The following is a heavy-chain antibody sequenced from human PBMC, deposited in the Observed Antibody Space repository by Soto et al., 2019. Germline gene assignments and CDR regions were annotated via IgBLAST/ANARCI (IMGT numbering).Heavy chain of an antibody. J-gene: IGHJ4*02. Sequence: PGGSLRLSCAASRFTFSGYWMSWVRQAPGRGLEWVANIKQDGSEKSYVDSVKGRFTISRDNAKNSVYLQVNSLRAEDTAVYYCVRGSGWFDYWGQGTLVTVSS. CDR3: VRGSGWFDY. CDR1: RFTFSGYW. V-gene: IGHV3-7*04. CDR2: IKQDGSEK. D-gene: IGHD6-19*01.